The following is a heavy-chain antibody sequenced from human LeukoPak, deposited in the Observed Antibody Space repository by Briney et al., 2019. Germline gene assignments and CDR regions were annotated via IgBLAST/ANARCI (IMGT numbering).Heavy chain of an antibody. CDR2: IYYSGST. CDR1: GGSISSYY. D-gene: IGHD6-19*01. Sequence: SETLSLTCTVSGGSISSYYWSWIRQPPGKGLEWIGYIYYSGSTNYNPSLKSRVTISVDTSKNQFSLKLSSVTAADTAVYCCARAVAGSGYFDYWGQGTLVTVSS. CDR3: ARAVAGSGYFDY. J-gene: IGHJ4*02. V-gene: IGHV4-59*01.